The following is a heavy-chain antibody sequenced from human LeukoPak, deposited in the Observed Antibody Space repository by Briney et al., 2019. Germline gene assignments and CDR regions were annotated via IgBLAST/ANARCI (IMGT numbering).Heavy chain of an antibody. CDR2: IYHSGST. J-gene: IGHJ4*02. CDR3: ASGGTVYCSGGSCYDY. V-gene: IGHV4-4*02. D-gene: IGHD2-15*01. CDR1: GGSISSSNW. Sequence: AGTLSLTCAVSGGSISSSNWWSWVRPPPGKGLEWIGEIYHSGSTNYNPSLKSRVTISVDKSKNQFSLKLSSVTAADTAVYYCASGGTVYCSGGSCYDYWGQGTLVTVSS.